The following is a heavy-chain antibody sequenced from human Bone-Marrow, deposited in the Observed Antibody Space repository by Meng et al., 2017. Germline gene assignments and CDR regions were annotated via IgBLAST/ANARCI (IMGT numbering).Heavy chain of an antibody. Sequence: ASVKVSCKPSGYNFPDYYIHWVRRAPGQGLEWMGRINPKSGDTHYAQKFQARVTMTGDTSISTAYMELSGLRSDDTAMYYCARVEGLKSYGFAATVGYWGQGTLVTVSS. CDR2: INPKSGDT. D-gene: IGHD5-18*01. CDR3: ARVEGLKSYGFAATVGY. CDR1: GYNFPDYY. J-gene: IGHJ4*02. V-gene: IGHV1-2*06.